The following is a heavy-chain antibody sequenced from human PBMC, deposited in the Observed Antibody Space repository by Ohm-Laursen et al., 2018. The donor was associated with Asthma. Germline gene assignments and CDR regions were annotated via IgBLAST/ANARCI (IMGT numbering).Heavy chain of an antibody. CDR2: ISYDGSNK. V-gene: IGHV3-30*18. CDR3: AKDRVYGDGLLAYDY. J-gene: IGHJ4*02. D-gene: IGHD2-8*01. Sequence: SLRLSCTASGFTFSSYWMGWVRQASGKGLEWVAVISYDGSNKYYADSVKGRFTISRDNSKNTLYLQMNSLRAEDTAVYYCAKDRVYGDGLLAYDYWGQGTLVTVSP. CDR1: GFTFSSYW.